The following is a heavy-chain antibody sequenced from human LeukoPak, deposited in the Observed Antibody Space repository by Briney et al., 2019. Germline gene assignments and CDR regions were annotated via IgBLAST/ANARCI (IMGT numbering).Heavy chain of an antibody. CDR2: ISAYNGNT. CDR1: GYTFTSYG. J-gene: IGHJ4*02. Sequence: GAAVKLFCTASGYTFTSYGISWVRQPPGQGLEWMGWISAYNGNTNYAQKVKDRATMTTDTSTSTAYMELRSLRSDDTAVYYCARLSGLGPDSPWELDRWGQG. CDR3: ARLSGLGPDSPWELDR. D-gene: IGHD1-26*01. V-gene: IGHV1-18*01.